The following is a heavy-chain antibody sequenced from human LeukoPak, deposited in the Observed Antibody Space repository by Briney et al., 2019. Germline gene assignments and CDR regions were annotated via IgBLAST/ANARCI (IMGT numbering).Heavy chain of an antibody. V-gene: IGHV4-34*01. D-gene: IGHD6-13*01. CDR1: GGSFSGYY. CDR2: INHSGST. Sequence: PSETLSLTCAVYGGSFSGYYWSWIRQPPGKGLEWIGEINHSGSTNYNPSLKSRVTISVDTSKNQFSLKLSSVTAADTAVYYWARGEEAAAGTGIWFDPWGQGTLVTVSS. CDR3: ARGEEAAAGTGIWFDP. J-gene: IGHJ5*02.